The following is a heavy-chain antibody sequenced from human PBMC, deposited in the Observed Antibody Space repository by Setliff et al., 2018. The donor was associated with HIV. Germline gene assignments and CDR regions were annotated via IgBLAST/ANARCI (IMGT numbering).Heavy chain of an antibody. D-gene: IGHD1-26*01. CDR2: IDHSGNT. CDR3: AREGGGYSGTYFNFPFDS. CDR1: GGSFSGYF. J-gene: IGHJ4*02. V-gene: IGHV4-34*01. Sequence: SETPSLTCAVYGGSFSGYFWSWIRQPPGRGLEWSGEIDHSGNTNYNPSLKSRVTMSIDTSTNQFSLKLNSVTAADMATYYCAREGGGYSGTYFNFPFDSWGQGTLVTVSS.